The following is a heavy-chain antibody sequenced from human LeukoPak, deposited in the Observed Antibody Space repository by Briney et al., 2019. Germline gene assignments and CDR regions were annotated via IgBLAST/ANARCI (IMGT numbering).Heavy chain of an antibody. V-gene: IGHV3-13*01. Sequence: GGSLRLSCAASGFTLSSYAMHWVRQPAGKGLEWVSAIGTAGDTFYPGSVKGRFTISRENAKKSLFLQMNSLRAEDTAVYYCARQNTPPGNFYYLGQGTLVTVSS. CDR1: GFTLSSYA. CDR3: ARQNTPPGNFYY. D-gene: IGHD1-26*01. J-gene: IGHJ4*02. CDR2: IGTAGDT.